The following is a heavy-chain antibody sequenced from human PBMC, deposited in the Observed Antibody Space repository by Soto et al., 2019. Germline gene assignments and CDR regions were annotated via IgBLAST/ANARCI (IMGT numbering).Heavy chain of an antibody. CDR1: GFTFSSYS. CDR2: ISSSSSYI. Sequence: GGSLRLSCAASGFTFSSYSMNWVRQAPGKGLEWVSSISSSSSYIYYADSVKGRFTISRDNAKNSLYLQMNSLRAEDTAVYYCARGPYDFWSGYYLGYWGQGTLVTVSS. CDR3: ARGPYDFWSGYYLGY. V-gene: IGHV3-21*01. J-gene: IGHJ4*02. D-gene: IGHD3-3*01.